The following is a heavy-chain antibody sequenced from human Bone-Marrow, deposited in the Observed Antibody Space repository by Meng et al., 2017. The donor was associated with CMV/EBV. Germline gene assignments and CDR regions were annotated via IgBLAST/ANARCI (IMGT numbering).Heavy chain of an antibody. V-gene: IGHV3-23*03. Sequence: GESLKISCAASGFTFSSYAMSWVRQAPGKGLEWVSVIYSGGSSTYYADSVKGRFTISRDNSKNTLYLQMNSLRAEDTAVYYCAKDQEGDYFDYWGQGTLVTVSS. J-gene: IGHJ4*02. CDR3: AKDQEGDYFDY. CDR1: GFTFSSYA. CDR2: IYSGGSST.